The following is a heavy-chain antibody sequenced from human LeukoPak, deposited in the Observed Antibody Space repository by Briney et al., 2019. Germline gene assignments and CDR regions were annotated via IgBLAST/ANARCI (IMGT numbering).Heavy chain of an antibody. J-gene: IGHJ4*02. Sequence: QAGGSLRLSCAASGFTFSSYWMSWVRQAPGKGLEWVANIKQDGSEKYYVDSVKGRFTISRDNAKNSLYLQMNSLRAEDTAVYYSARVVWFGELLHFDYWGQGTLVTVSS. CDR1: GFTFSSYW. D-gene: IGHD3-10*01. CDR3: ARVVWFGELLHFDY. V-gene: IGHV3-7*03. CDR2: IKQDGSEK.